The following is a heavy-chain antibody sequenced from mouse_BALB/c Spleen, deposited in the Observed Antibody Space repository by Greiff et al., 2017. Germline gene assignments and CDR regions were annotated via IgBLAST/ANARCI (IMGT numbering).Heavy chain of an antibody. CDR1: GFTFSSYG. V-gene: IGHV5-6-3*01. Sequence: EVQGVESGGGLVQPGGSLKLSCAASGFTFSSYGMSWVRQTPDKRLELVATINSNGGSTYYPDSVKGRFTISRDNAKNTLYLQMSSLKSEDTAMYYCARDWAMDYWGQGTSVTVSS. J-gene: IGHJ4*01. CDR3: ARDWAMDY. CDR2: INSNGGST.